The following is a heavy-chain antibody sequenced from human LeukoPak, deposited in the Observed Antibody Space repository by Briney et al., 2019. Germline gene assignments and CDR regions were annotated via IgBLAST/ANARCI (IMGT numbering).Heavy chain of an antibody. V-gene: IGHV3-72*01. J-gene: IGHJ4*02. CDR3: AKDSGSGGYFDY. D-gene: IGHD1-26*01. Sequence: GGPLRLSCAASGFTFSDRYMDWVRQAPGKGLEWVGRTSSKGNGYTTYYAASVKGRFTISRDDSKNSLYLQMNSLNTEDTAVYYCAKDSGSGGYFDYWGQGTLVTVSS. CDR2: TSSKGNGYTT. CDR1: GFTFSDRY.